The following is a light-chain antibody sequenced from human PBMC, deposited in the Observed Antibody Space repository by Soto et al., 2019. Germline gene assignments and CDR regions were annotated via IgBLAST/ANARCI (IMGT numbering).Light chain of an antibody. V-gene: IGKV1-5*01. J-gene: IGKJ1*01. CDR1: QSFSGT. CDR3: QQYDTYSRT. Sequence: DIQMTQSPSTLSASVGDRVTITCRASQSFSGTLAWYQQKPGKAPKLLIYDASSLERGVPSRFSGSGSGTEFTLTISSLQPDDFATYYCQQYDTYSRTFGQGTKVVFK. CDR2: DAS.